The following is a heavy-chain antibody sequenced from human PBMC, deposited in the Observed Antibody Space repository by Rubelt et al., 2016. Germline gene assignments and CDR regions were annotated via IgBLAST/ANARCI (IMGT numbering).Heavy chain of an antibody. J-gene: IGHJ4*02. D-gene: IGHD3-22*01. CDR2: ISSSGSTI. Sequence: EVQLVESGGGLVQPGGSLRLSCAASGFTFSSYEMNWVRQAPGKGLEWVSYISSSGSTIYYADSVKGRFTISRDNAKNLLYLQMNSLRAEDTAVYYCATWLHSSGYSFDYWGQGALVTVSS. V-gene: IGHV3-48*03. CDR1: GFTFSSYE. CDR3: ATWLHSSGYSFDY.